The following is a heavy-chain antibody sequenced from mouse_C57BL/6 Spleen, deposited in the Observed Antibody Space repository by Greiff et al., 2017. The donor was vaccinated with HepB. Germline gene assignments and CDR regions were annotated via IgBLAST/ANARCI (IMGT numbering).Heavy chain of an antibody. V-gene: IGHV1-72*01. CDR1: GYTFTSYW. Sequence: VQLQQSGAELVKPGASVKLSCKASGYTFTSYWMHWVKQRPGRGLEWIGRIDPNSGGNKYNEKFKSKATLTVDKPSSTAYMQLSSLTSEDYAVYYCPITTVVAPYAMDYWGQGTSVTVSS. D-gene: IGHD1-1*01. CDR2: IDPNSGGN. CDR3: PITTVVAPYAMDY. J-gene: IGHJ4*01.